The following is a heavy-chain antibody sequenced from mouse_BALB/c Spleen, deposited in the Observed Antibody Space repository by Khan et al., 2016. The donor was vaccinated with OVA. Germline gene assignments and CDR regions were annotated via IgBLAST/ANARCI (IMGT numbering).Heavy chain of an antibody. D-gene: IGHD1-1*01. CDR2: INPSTGYT. CDR3: ARRVLRWDFDY. Sequence: QVQLQQSGAELAKPGASVKMSCKASGYTFINYWILWVKQRPGQGLEWIGYINPSTGYTEYNQNFKDKATLTTDKSSSTAYMQLRSLTSEDSAVYYCARRVLRWDFDYWGQGTTLTVSS. V-gene: IGHV1-7*01. CDR1: GYTFINYW. J-gene: IGHJ2*01.